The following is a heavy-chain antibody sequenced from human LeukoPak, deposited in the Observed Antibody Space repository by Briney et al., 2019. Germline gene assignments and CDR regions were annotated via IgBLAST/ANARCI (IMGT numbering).Heavy chain of an antibody. J-gene: IGHJ6*03. CDR1: GGTFSSYA. Sequence: GASVKVSCKASGGTFSSYAISWVRQAPGQGLEWMGGIIPIFGTANYAQKFQGRVTITTDESTSTAYMELSSLRSEDTAVYYCASSYSSSSGVYYYYYTDVWGKGTTVTVSS. CDR2: IIPIFGTA. D-gene: IGHD6-6*01. V-gene: IGHV1-69*05. CDR3: ASSYSSSSGVYYYYYTDV.